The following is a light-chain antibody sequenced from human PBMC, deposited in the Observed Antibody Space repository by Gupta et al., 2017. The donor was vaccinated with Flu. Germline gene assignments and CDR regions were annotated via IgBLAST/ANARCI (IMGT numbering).Light chain of an antibody. CDR2: DDT. CDR1: NIGTYS. J-gene: IGLJ3*02. V-gene: IGLV3-21*02. Sequence: SHALPQPPSVSVAPGRTARITCGGNNIGTYSVHWYQQKPAQPPVLIVYDDTDRPSGIPGRFAGSNCGNAATLTISRVEAGDEADYYGQVWDSSSHLMLFGGGTKLTVL. CDR3: QVWDSSSHLML.